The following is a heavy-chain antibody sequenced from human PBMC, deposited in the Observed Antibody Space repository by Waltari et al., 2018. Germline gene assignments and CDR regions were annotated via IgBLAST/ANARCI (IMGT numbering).Heavy chain of an antibody. D-gene: IGHD7-27*01. J-gene: IGHJ5*02. V-gene: IGHV4-59*01. CDR1: GGSISRSY. Sequence: QVQLQESGPGLVKPSETLSLTCTVSGGSISRSYWSWIRQPPGKGLEWIGYIYYSGSTNYNPSLKSRFTISVDTSKNQFSLKLSSVTAADTAVYYCARSELGWWFDPWGQGTLVTVSS. CDR3: ARSELGWWFDP. CDR2: IYYSGST.